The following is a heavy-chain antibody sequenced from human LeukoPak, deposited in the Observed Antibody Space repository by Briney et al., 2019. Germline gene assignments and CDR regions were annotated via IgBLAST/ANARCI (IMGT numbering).Heavy chain of an antibody. CDR1: GFTLSSYA. J-gene: IGHJ6*02. CDR3: ARDLGYSYYGMDV. V-gene: IGHV3-30*04. CDR2: ISYDGSNK. Sequence: GGSLRLSCAASGFTLSSYAMHWVRQAPGKGLEWVAVISYDGSNKYYADSVKGRFTISRDNSKNTLYLQMNSLSAEDTAVYYCARDLGYSYYGMDVWGQGTTVTVSS.